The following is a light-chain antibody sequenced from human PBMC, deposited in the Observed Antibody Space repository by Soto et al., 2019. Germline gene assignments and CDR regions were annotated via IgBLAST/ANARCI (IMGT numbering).Light chain of an antibody. V-gene: IGKV3-20*01. CDR2: GAS. J-gene: IGKJ4*01. Sequence: EIVLTQSPGTLSLSPGERATLSCRASQSVSSSFLAWYQQKPGQAPRLLIYGASSRAPGSPDRFSGSGSGTDFTLTISRLEPEDVAVYYCQQYGSSPLTLGGGTKVEIK. CDR1: QSVSSSF. CDR3: QQYGSSPLT.